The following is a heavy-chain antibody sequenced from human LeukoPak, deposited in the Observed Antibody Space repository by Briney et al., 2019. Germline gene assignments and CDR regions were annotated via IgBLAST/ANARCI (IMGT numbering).Heavy chain of an antibody. CDR2: IYYSGST. V-gene: IGHV4-59*01. CDR1: GGSMSNSY. Sequence: SETLSLTCTVSGGSMSNSYWSWIRQPPGKGLEWIGFIYYSGSTDYNPSLKSRVTISVGTSKNQFSLKLSSVTAADTAVYYCARGWGYFDYWGQGTLVTVSS. J-gene: IGHJ4*02. D-gene: IGHD7-27*01. CDR3: ARGWGYFDY.